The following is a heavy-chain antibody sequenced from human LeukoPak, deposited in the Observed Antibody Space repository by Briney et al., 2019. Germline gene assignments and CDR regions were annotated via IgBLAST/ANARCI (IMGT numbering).Heavy chain of an antibody. CDR1: GGSISSYY. D-gene: IGHD3-22*01. Sequence: SETLSLTCTVSGGSISSYYWSWIRQPPGKGLEWIGYIYYSGSTNYNPSLKSRVTISVDTFQNQFSLKLSSVTAADTAVYYCARGGFYDSSGYYYGWFDPWGQGTLVTVSS. CDR2: IYYSGST. V-gene: IGHV4-59*01. J-gene: IGHJ5*02. CDR3: ARGGFYDSSGYYYGWFDP.